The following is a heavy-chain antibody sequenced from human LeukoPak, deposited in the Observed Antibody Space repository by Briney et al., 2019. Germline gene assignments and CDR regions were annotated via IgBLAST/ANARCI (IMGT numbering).Heavy chain of an antibody. CDR3: ARDDAYLRLGA. J-gene: IGHJ5*02. D-gene: IGHD3-16*01. V-gene: IGHV3-33*01. CDR2: IRFDGTKQ. Sequence: GGSLRLSCVPASGFTFSSHGMHWVRLAPGKGLEWVAGIRFDGTKQYYRDSAKGRFTVSRDDSKNTLYLQMNSLRDEDTAVYYCARDDAYLRLGAWGQGTLVTVSS. CDR1: GFTFSSHG.